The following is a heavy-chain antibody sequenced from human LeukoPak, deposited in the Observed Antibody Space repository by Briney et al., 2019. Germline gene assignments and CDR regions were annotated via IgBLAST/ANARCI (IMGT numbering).Heavy chain of an antibody. CDR3: ARDQYSGSYSFDY. D-gene: IGHD1-26*01. CDR1: GFTFSSYA. CDR2: IITTGGVS. Sequence: GGSLRLSCAASGFTFSSYAMSWVRQAPGKGLEWVSTIITTGGVSDYADSVKGRFTISRDNSRNTLYLQMNSLRAEDTAVYYCARDQYSGSYSFDYWGQGTLVTVSS. V-gene: IGHV3-23*01. J-gene: IGHJ4*02.